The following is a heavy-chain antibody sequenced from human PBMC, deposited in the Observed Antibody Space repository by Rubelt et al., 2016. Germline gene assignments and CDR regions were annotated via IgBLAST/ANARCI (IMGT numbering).Heavy chain of an antibody. D-gene: IGHD2/OR15-2a*01. V-gene: IGHV4-39*01. CDR2: IYSSGCT. J-gene: IGHJ4*02. Sequence: QLQLQESGPRLVKPSETLSLTCTVSGCSITRTRYYWGWIRQPPGKGLAWVGTIYSSGCTSANPSLGTRVPISVNTSKNQLCVRMSSVTAAETAVYYCARRKRDDTGHFYVDYWGQGTVVTVSS. CDR1: GCSITRTRYY. CDR3: ARRKRDDTGHFYVDY.